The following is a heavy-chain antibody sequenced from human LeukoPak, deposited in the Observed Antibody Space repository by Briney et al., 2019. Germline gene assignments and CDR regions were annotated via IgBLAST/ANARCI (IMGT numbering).Heavy chain of an antibody. CDR3: ARDSDCSSTSCYPQSNYYYYGMDV. CDR1: GFTFSSYW. Sequence: GGSLRLSCAASGFTFSSYWMHWVRQAPGKGLLWVSRINSDGSSTSYADSVKGRLTISRDNAKNTLYLQMNSLRTEDTAVYYCARDSDCSSTSCYPQSNYYYYGMDVWGQGTTVTVSS. CDR2: INSDGSST. D-gene: IGHD2-2*01. V-gene: IGHV3-74*01. J-gene: IGHJ6*02.